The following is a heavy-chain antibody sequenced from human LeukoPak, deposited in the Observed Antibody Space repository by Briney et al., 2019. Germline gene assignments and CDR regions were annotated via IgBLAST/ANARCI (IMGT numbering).Heavy chain of an antibody. CDR3: AESYCSGGSCYSGDY. Sequence: PSETLSLTCAVYGGSFSGYYWSWIRQPPGKGLEWIGEINHSGSTNYNPSLKSRVTISVDTSKNQFSLKLSSVTAADTAVYYCAESYCSGGSCYSGDYWGQGTLVTVSS. CDR2: INHSGST. V-gene: IGHV4-34*01. CDR1: GGSFSGYY. J-gene: IGHJ4*02. D-gene: IGHD2-15*01.